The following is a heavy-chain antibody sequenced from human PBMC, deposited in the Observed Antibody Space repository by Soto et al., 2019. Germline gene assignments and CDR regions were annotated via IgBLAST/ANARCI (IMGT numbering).Heavy chain of an antibody. CDR2: ISGSGGST. CDR3: AKRPDPDYFGSGTYFDH. Sequence: AASLRPSYQSSGFTFRICAVSRMRQAPGGGLEWVSSISGSGGSTYYADSVKGRFTIFRDSSKDTLFLQMSSLRAEDTAVYYCAKRPDPDYFGSGTYFDHWGQGT. V-gene: IGHV3-23*01. CDR1: GFTFRICA. D-gene: IGHD3-10*01. J-gene: IGHJ4*02.